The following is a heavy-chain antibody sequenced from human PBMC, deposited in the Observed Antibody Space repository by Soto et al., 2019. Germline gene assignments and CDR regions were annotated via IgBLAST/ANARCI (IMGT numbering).Heavy chain of an antibody. V-gene: IGHV3-21*01. CDR2: ISSSSSYI. CDR3: ARAPPDEVVPAASMDV. D-gene: IGHD2-2*01. J-gene: IGHJ6*03. CDR1: GFTFSSYS. Sequence: GGSLRLSCAASGFTFSSYSMNWVRQAPGKGLEWVSSISSSSSYIYYADSVKGRFTISRDNANNSLYLQMNSLSAEDTAVYYCARAPPDEVVPAASMDVWGKGTTVTVSS.